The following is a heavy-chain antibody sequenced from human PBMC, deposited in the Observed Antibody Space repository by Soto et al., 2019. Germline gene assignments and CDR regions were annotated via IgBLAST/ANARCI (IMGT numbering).Heavy chain of an antibody. V-gene: IGHV1-3*01. J-gene: IGHJ6*02. CDR3: ARDRTNYDFWSGYAYYYYYYGMDV. CDR2: INAGNGNT. Sequence: QVQLVQSGAEVKKPGASVKVSCKASGYTFTSYAMHWVRQAPGQRLEWMGWINAGNGNTKYSQTFQGRVTITRDTSASTAYMELSSMRSEDTAVYYCARDRTNYDFWSGYAYYYYYYGMDVWGQGTTVTVSS. D-gene: IGHD3-3*01. CDR1: GYTFTSYA.